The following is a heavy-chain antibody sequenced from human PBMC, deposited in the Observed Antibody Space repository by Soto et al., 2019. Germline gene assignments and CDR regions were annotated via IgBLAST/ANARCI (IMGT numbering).Heavy chain of an antibody. Sequence: EVQLLESGGGLVQPGGSLRLSCAASGFTFSSYAMSWVRQAPGKGLEWVSAISGSGGSTYYADSVKGRFTISRDNSKNTLYLQMNSLRAEDTAVYYGAKGDIVVVVAAYHDAFDIWGQGTMVTVSS. D-gene: IGHD2-15*01. CDR1: GFTFSSYA. CDR2: ISGSGGST. J-gene: IGHJ3*02. CDR3: AKGDIVVVVAAYHDAFDI. V-gene: IGHV3-23*01.